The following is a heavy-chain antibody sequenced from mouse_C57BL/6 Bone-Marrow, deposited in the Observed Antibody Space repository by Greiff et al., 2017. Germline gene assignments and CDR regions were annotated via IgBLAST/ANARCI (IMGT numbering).Heavy chain of an antibody. CDR1: GYAFTNYL. J-gene: IGHJ2*01. CDR2: INPGSGGT. D-gene: IGHD3-3*01. Sequence: QVQLQQSGAELVRPGTSVKVSCKASGYAFTNYLIEWVKQRPGQGLEWIGVINPGSGGTNYNEKFKGKATLTADKSSSTAYMQLSSLTSEDSAVYFWARWGGRGYFDYWGQGTTLTVSS. CDR3: ARWGGRGYFDY. V-gene: IGHV1-54*01.